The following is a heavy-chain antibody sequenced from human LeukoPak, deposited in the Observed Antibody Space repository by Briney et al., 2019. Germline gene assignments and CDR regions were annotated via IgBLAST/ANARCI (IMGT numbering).Heavy chain of an antibody. V-gene: IGHV1-8*01. D-gene: IGHD4-23*01. J-gene: IGHJ4*02. CDR1: GYTFTSCD. Sequence: GASVKVSCKASGYTFTSCDINWVRQATGQGLEWMGWMNPNSGNTGYAQKFQGRVTMTRNTSISTAYMELSSLRSEDTAVYYCARSAETYGGIDYWGQGTLVTVSS. CDR2: MNPNSGNT. CDR3: ARSAETYGGIDY.